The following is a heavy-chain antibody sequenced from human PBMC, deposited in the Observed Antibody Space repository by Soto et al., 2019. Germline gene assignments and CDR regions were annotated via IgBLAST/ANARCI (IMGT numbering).Heavy chain of an antibody. CDR3: ARRLMVRGVIPANYYFDY. CDR1: GGSFSGYY. Sequence: SETLSLTCAVYGGSFSGYYWSWIRQPPGKGLEWIGEINHSGSTNYNPSLKSRVTISVDTSKNQFSLKLSSVTAADTAVYYCARRLMVRGVIPANYYFDYWGQGTLVTVSS. V-gene: IGHV4-34*01. CDR2: INHSGST. D-gene: IGHD3-10*01. J-gene: IGHJ4*02.